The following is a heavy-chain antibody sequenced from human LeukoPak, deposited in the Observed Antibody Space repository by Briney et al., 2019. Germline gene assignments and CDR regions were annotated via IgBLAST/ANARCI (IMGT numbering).Heavy chain of an antibody. J-gene: IGHJ4*02. Sequence: PGGSLRLSCAASGFTFSSYWMSWVRQAPGKGLEWVAFIRYDGSNKYYADSVKGRFTISRDNSKNTLYLQMNSLRAEDTAVYYCAKWLRGYCSGGSCYYFDYWGQGTLVTVSS. CDR3: AKWLRGYCSGGSCYYFDY. D-gene: IGHD2-15*01. CDR1: GFTFSSYW. V-gene: IGHV3-30*02. CDR2: IRYDGSNK.